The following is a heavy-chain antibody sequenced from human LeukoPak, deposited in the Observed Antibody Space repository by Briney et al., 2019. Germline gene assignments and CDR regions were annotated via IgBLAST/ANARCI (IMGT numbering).Heavy chain of an antibody. Sequence: ASVKVSCKASGYTFTSYYMHWVRQAPGQGLEWMGIINPSGGSTSYAQKFQGRVTMTRDTSTSTVYMELSSLGSEDTAVYYCARDLPSQYYYDSSGYYDFGYWGQGTLVTVSS. V-gene: IGHV1-46*01. D-gene: IGHD3-22*01. CDR3: ARDLPSQYYYDSSGYYDFGY. CDR2: INPSGGST. CDR1: GYTFTSYY. J-gene: IGHJ4*02.